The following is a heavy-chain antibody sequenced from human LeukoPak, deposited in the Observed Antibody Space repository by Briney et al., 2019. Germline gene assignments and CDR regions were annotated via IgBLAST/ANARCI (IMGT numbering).Heavy chain of an antibody. CDR3: ARRRAAGSLFDY. CDR2: ICWDDDK. Sequence: SGPTRVNPTQTLTLTCTFSGFSLSTSGVGVGWIRQPPGKALEWLGIICWDDDKRYSPSLKSRLTITKDTSKNQVVLTMTNMDPVDTATYYCARRRAAGSLFDYWGQGTLVTVSS. CDR1: GFSLSTSGVG. D-gene: IGHD1-26*01. J-gene: IGHJ4*02. V-gene: IGHV2-5*02.